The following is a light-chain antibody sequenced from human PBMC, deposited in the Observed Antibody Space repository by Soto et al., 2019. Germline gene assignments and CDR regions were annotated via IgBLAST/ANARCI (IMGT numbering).Light chain of an antibody. V-gene: IGKV1-12*01. CDR1: RDISNS. J-gene: IGKJ1*01. CDR3: QQPSAFPRT. CDR2: GAS. Sequence: DIQMTQSPSSVSASVGDRLTITCRASRDISNSLAWYQQTPGKAPKLLFRGASSLHRGVPSRFSGGGAGTEFTLTVSSLQPDDFATYYCQQPSAFPRTFGQGTKVDVK.